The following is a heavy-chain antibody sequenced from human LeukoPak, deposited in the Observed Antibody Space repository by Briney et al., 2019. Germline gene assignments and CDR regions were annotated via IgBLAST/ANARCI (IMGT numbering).Heavy chain of an antibody. CDR1: GGSISSSSYY. D-gene: IGHD4-11*01. CDR2: IYYSGST. V-gene: IGHV4-39*01. J-gene: IGHJ6*03. CDR3: ARSSDYKGRWVHPHYYMDV. Sequence: PSETLSLTCTVPGGSISSSSYYWGWIRQPPGKGLEWIGSIYYSGSTYYNPSLKSRVTISVDTSKNQFSLKLSSVTAADTAVYYCARSSDYKGRWVHPHYYMDVWGKGTTVTVSS.